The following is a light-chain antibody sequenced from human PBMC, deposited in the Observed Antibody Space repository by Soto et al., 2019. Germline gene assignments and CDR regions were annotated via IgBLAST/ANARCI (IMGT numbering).Light chain of an antibody. Sequence: EIVLTQSPGTLSLSPGERATLSCRASQSVSSSYLAWYQQKPGQAPRLIIYGASNRATGIPDRFSGSGSETELTLTLSRLEPEDFALYDCLTYGRSPGWTFGQGTQVDIK. CDR1: QSVSSSY. CDR2: GAS. CDR3: LTYGRSPGWT. J-gene: IGKJ1*01. V-gene: IGKV3-20*01.